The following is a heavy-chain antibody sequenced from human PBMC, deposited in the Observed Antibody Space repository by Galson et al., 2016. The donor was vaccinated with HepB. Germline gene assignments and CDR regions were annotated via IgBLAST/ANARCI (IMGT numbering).Heavy chain of an antibody. CDR1: GFAFHTYS. CDR3: VRGGYDSASFVGDQ. D-gene: IGHD3-22*01. J-gene: IGHJ4*02. V-gene: IGHV3-21*01. Sequence: SLRLSCAASGFAFHTYSMNWVRQSPAKGLEWVSSISRSSANIYYADSARGRFTISSDPAKNSLFQQMNSLRPEDMAVYYCVRGGYDSASFVGDQWGQGTLVTVSS. CDR2: ISRSSANI.